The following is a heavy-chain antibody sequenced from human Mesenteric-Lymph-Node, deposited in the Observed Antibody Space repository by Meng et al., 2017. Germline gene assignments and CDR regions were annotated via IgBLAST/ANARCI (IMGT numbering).Heavy chain of an antibody. Sequence: RQLQRWGGGLVKPSETLSLTCTVSGGPINSSSYYWGWIRQPPGKGLEWIGSIYYSGRTYYNPSLKSRVTISVDTSKNQFSLKLSSVTAADTTVYYCARPIAAAGWFDPWGQGTLVTVSS. J-gene: IGHJ5*02. CDR1: GGPINSSSYY. D-gene: IGHD6-13*01. CDR3: ARPIAAAGWFDP. CDR2: IYYSGRT. V-gene: IGHV4-39*01.